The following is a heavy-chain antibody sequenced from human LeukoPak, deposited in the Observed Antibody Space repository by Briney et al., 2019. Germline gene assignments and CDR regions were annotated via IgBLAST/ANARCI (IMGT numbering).Heavy chain of an antibody. CDR3: ARHGSYDFWSGYTANYFDY. V-gene: IGHV3-21*04. CDR1: GFTFSSHH. D-gene: IGHD3-3*01. J-gene: IGHJ4*02. CDR2: ISSDSSSFK. Sequence: PGGSLRLSCAASGFTFSSHHFHWVRQAPGKGLEWVSSISSDSSSFKYYAHSVQGRFTISRDNARNSLYLQMNSLRAEDTAVYYCARHGSYDFWSGYTANYFDYWGQGTLVTVSS.